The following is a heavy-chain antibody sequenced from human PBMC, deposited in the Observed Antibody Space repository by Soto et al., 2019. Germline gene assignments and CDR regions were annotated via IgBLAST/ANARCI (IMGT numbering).Heavy chain of an antibody. CDR1: GFKFSTYG. J-gene: IGHJ4*02. D-gene: IGHD3-3*01. Sequence: QVQVAESGGGVVQPGRSLRLSCVASGFKFSTYGMHWVRQAPGKGLEWVAVIWFDGSNKYYGDSVKGRFTISRDNSKNTVYLQMNSLRVEDTAVYYCATDRRFLEWLDYRGQGTLVTVSS. CDR3: ATDRRFLEWLDY. V-gene: IGHV3-33*01. CDR2: IWFDGSNK.